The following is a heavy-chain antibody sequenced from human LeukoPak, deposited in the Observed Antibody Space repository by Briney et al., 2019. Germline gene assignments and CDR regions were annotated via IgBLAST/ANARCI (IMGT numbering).Heavy chain of an antibody. CDR3: ARDVRGPHDF. CDR2: IDPDGNT. Sequence: PGGSLRLSCAASGFTLSNSWMHRVRQAPGKGLVWVSRIDPDGNTDYADSVKGRFTISRDNAKNTLYLQMNSLRAEDTAVYRCARDVRGPHDFWGQGTLVTVSS. J-gene: IGHJ4*02. CDR1: GFTLSNSW. D-gene: IGHD2/OR15-2a*01. V-gene: IGHV3-74*01.